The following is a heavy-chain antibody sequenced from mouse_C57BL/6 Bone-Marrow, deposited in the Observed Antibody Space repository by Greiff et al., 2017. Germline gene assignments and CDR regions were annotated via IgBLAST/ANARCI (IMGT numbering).Heavy chain of an antibody. Sequence: QVQLQQSGAELVRPGTSVKMSCKASGYTFTNYWIGWAKQRPGHGLEWIGDIYPGGGYTNYNEKFKGKATLTVDKSSSTAYMELRSLTSEDTAVYYCARGLYYSNYRAMDYWGQGTSVTVSS. CDR2: IYPGGGYT. J-gene: IGHJ4*01. CDR1: GYTFTNYW. D-gene: IGHD2-5*01. V-gene: IGHV1-63*01. CDR3: ARGLYYSNYRAMDY.